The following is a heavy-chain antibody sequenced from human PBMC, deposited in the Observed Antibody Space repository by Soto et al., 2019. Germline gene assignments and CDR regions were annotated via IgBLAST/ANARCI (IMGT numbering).Heavy chain of an antibody. CDR1: VLTFRNDW. V-gene: IGHV3-7*03. J-gene: IGHJ4*02. Sequence: PWWSLRLSCAGSVLTFRNDWLSWFRQAPGKGLEWVANINQDGSERYYVDSVRGRFTISRDNVENSLYLQLNSLRPEDTAVYYCAVYGYGVSAAAYWGQGTLVTVSS. D-gene: IGHD4-17*01. CDR3: AVYGYGVSAAAY. CDR2: INQDGSER.